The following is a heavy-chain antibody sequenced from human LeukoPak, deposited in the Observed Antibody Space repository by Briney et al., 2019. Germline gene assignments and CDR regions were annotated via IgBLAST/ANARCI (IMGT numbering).Heavy chain of an antibody. D-gene: IGHD3-10*01. CDR1: GGSISSYY. V-gene: IGHV4-59*01. Sequence: PSETLSLTCTVSGGSISSYYWSWIRQPPGKGLEWIGYIYYSGSTNYNPSLKSRVTISVDTSKNQFSLKLNSVTAADTAVYYCASVGEVAVLDYWGQGTLVTVSS. J-gene: IGHJ4*02. CDR2: IYYSGST. CDR3: ASVGEVAVLDY.